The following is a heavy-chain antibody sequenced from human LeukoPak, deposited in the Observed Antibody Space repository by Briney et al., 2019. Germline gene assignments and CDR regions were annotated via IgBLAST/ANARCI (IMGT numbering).Heavy chain of an antibody. D-gene: IGHD4-17*01. J-gene: IGHJ4*02. CDR3: ATQMGATVTTGEFDY. CDR1: GYTLTELS. V-gene: IGHV1-24*01. CDR2: FDPEDGET. Sequence: ASVKVSCKVSGYTLTELSMHWVRQAAGKGLEWMGCFDPEDGETIYAQKFQGRVTMTEDTSTDTAYMELSSLRSEDTAVYYCATQMGATVTTGEFDYWGQGTLVTVSS.